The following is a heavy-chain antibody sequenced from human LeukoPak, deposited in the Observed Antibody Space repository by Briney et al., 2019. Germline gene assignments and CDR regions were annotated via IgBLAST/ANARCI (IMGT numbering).Heavy chain of an antibody. Sequence: GASVKVSCKASGYTFTSYYMHWVRQAPGQGLEWMGIINPSGGSTSYAQKFQGRVTMTRDTSISTAYMELSRLRSDDTAVYYCARAGEGYDFWSGYYYYFDYWGQGTLVTVSS. D-gene: IGHD3-3*01. CDR3: ARAGEGYDFWSGYYYYFDY. CDR2: INPSGGST. V-gene: IGHV1-46*01. J-gene: IGHJ4*02. CDR1: GYTFTSYY.